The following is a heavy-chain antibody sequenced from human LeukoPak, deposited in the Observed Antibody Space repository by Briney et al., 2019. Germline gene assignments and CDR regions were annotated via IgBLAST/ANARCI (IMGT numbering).Heavy chain of an antibody. Sequence: SETLSLTCTVSGDSISSGDYYWRWIRQPAGKGLEWIGRISSSGSTNYNPSLKSRVTISIDTSKNQFSLKLSSVTAADTAVYYCARESQLLEYGIDYWGRGTLVTVSS. CDR1: GDSISSGDYY. D-gene: IGHD2/OR15-2a*01. V-gene: IGHV4-61*02. CDR3: ARESQLLEYGIDY. J-gene: IGHJ4*02. CDR2: ISSSGST.